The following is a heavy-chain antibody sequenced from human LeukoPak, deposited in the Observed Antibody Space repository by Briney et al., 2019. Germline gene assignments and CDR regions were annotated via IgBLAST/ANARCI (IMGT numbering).Heavy chain of an antibody. J-gene: IGHJ5*02. CDR1: GGSISSYY. CDR3: ARELYDFWSGYYLDP. D-gene: IGHD3-3*01. Sequence: SETLSLTCTVSGGSISSYYWSWIRQPPGKGLEWIGYIYYSGSTNYNPSLKSRVTISVDTSKSQFSLKLSSVTAADTAVYYCARELYDFWSGYYLDPWGQGTLVTVSS. V-gene: IGHV4-59*01. CDR2: IYYSGST.